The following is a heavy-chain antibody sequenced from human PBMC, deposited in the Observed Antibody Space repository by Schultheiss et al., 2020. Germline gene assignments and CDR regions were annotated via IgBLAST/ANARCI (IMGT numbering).Heavy chain of an antibody. D-gene: IGHD1-26*01. CDR3: ARDTRLRHWEPPAGDAFDI. Sequence: GGSLRLSCAASGFTFSSYGMHWVRQAPGKGLEWVAVIWYDGSNKYYADSVKGRFTISRDNSKNTLYLQMNSLRAEDTPVYYCARDTRLRHWEPPAGDAFDIWGEGTMVTVSS. CDR2: IWYDGSNK. CDR1: GFTFSSYG. V-gene: IGHV3-33*08. J-gene: IGHJ3*02.